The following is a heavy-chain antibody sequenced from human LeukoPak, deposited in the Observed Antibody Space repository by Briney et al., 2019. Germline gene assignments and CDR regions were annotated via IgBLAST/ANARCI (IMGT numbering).Heavy chain of an antibody. V-gene: IGHV4-59*11. J-gene: IGHJ3*02. Sequence: PSETLSLTCTVSGGSISSHYWSWIRQPPGKGLEWIGYIYYSGSTNYNPSLKSRVTISVDTSKNQFSLKLSSVTAADTAVYYCATYNWNYLSASDIWGQGTMVTVSS. CDR1: GGSISSHY. CDR3: ATYNWNYLSASDI. CDR2: IYYSGST. D-gene: IGHD1-7*01.